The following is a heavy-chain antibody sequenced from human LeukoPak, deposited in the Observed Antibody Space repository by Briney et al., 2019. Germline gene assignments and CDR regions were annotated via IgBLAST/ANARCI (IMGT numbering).Heavy chain of an antibody. CDR2: INAGNGNT. D-gene: IGHD3-16*01. V-gene: IGHV1-3*01. CDR3: ASLPEGGFFPDY. CDR1: GYTFTSYA. Sequence: AASVKVSCKASGYTFTSYAMHWVRQAPGQRLEWMGWINAGNGNTKYSQKFQGRVTITRDTSASTAYMELSSLRSEDTAVYYCASLPEGGFFPDYWGQGTLVTVSS. J-gene: IGHJ4*02.